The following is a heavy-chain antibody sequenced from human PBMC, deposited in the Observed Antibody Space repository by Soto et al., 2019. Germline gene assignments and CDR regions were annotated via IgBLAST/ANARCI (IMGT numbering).Heavy chain of an antibody. J-gene: IGHJ4*02. CDR1: GGSISSYY. Sequence: ETLSLTCTVSGGSISSYYWSWIRQPPGKGLEWIGYIYYSGSTNYNPSLKSRVTMSEDTSKNQFSLNLISVTAADTAVYYCARSGGSFNLDYWGLGTLVTVSS. CDR3: ARSGGSFNLDY. V-gene: IGHV4-59*12. CDR2: IYYSGST. D-gene: IGHD1-26*01.